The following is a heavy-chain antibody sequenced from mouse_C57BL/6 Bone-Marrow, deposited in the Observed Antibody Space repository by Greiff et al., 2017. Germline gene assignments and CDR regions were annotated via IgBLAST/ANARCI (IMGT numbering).Heavy chain of an antibody. CDR3: ARHGYDSYWYFDV. CDR2: ISGGGGNT. J-gene: IGHJ1*03. CDR1: GFTFSSYT. D-gene: IGHD2-2*01. Sequence: DVQLVESGGGLVKPGGSLKLSCAASGFTFSSYTMSWVRQTPEKRLEWVATISGGGGNTYYPDSVKGRFTISRDNSKNTMYLQMSSLRSVDTALYYCARHGYDSYWYFDVWGTGTTVTVSS. V-gene: IGHV5-9*01.